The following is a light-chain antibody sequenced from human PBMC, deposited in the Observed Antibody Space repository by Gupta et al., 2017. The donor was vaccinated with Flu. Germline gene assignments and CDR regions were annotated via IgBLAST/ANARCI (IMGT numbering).Light chain of an antibody. CDR2: DES. J-gene: IGKJ2*01. CDR3: QQRSDLPMYT. V-gene: IGKV3-11*01. Sequence: LYQHMPGRAPRLLMIDESKRVAGIPPMFSGIGSWTDFTLTLSTLDPHAFAVYYCQQRSDLPMYTFGQGTKVDI.